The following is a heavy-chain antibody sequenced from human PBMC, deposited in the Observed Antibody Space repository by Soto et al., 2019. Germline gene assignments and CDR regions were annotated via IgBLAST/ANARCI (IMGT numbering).Heavy chain of an antibody. CDR1: GGSISSSGYY. CDR2: IYYSGST. J-gene: IGHJ6*02. V-gene: IGHV4-31*03. D-gene: IGHD4-17*01. Sequence: SETLSLTCTVSGGSISSSGYYWSWIRQHPGKGLEWIGYIYYSGSTYYNPSLKSRVTISVDTSKNQFSLKLSSVTAADTAVYYCARVGRYGDYDYYYGMDVWGQGTTVTVS. CDR3: ARVGRYGDYDYYYGMDV.